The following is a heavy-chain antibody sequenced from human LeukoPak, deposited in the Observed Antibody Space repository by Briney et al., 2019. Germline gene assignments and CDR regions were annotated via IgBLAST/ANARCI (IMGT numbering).Heavy chain of an antibody. J-gene: IGHJ5*02. D-gene: IGHD2-21*01. CDR3: VRLPKYSTASCFDP. V-gene: IGHV4-39*07. CDR1: GGSINSGDSY. CDR2: IYYTGSS. Sequence: LETLSLTCTVSGGSINSGDSYWGWIRQPPVKGLEWVATIYYTGSSYYNPSLKTRVSMSIDTSTNQFSLKVTSVTAADTAVYYCVRLPKYSTASCFDPWGQGTLVTVSS.